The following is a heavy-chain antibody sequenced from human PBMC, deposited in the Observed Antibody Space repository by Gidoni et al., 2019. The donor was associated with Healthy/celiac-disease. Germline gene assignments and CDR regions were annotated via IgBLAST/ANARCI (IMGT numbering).Heavy chain of an antibody. J-gene: IGHJ4*02. CDR3: ARYGDYVGY. CDR2: IYYSGST. CDR1: GGSISSSSYY. Sequence: QLQLQESGPGLVKPSENLSLTCTVSGGSISSSSYYWGLIRQPPGKGLEWIGSIYYSGSTYYNPSLKSRVTISVDTSKNQFSLKLSSVTAADTAVYYCARYGDYVGYWGQGTLVTVSS. V-gene: IGHV4-39*01. D-gene: IGHD4-17*01.